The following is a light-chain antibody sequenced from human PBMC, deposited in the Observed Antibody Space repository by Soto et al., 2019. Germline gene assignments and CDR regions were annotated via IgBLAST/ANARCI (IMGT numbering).Light chain of an antibody. CDR1: ISDVGGYNY. Sequence: QSALTQPPSASGSPGQSVTISCVGTISDVGGYNYVSWYQQHPGKAPKLMIYEVSKRPSGVPDRFSGSRSGNTASLTVSGLQAEDEADYYCSSYAGSNILVFGGGTQLTVL. CDR3: SSYAGSNILV. J-gene: IGLJ2*01. CDR2: EVS. V-gene: IGLV2-8*01.